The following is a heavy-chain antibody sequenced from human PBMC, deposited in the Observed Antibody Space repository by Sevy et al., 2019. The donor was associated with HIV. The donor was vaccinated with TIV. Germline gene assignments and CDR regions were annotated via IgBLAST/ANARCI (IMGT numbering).Heavy chain of an antibody. CDR1: GFTFSNAW. Sequence: GESLKISCAASGFTFSNAWMSWVRQAPGKGLEWVGRIKSKTDGGTTDYAGPVKGRFTISRDDSKNTLYLQMNSLKTEDTAVYYCTTDQMGYDYSNYYYYYYMDVWGKGTTVTVSS. V-gene: IGHV3-15*01. J-gene: IGHJ6*03. CDR3: TTDQMGYDYSNYYYYYYMDV. D-gene: IGHD4-4*01. CDR2: IKSKTDGGTT.